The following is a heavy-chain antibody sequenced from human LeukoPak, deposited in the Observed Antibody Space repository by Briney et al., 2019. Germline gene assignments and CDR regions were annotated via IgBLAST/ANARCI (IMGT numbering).Heavy chain of an antibody. Sequence: GRSLRLSCAASGFTFSSYGMHWVRQAPGKGLEWVAVIWYDGSNKYYADSVKGRFTISRDNSKNTLYLQMNSLRAEDTAVYNCARESLIAAAGGGYYFDYWGQGTLVTVSS. J-gene: IGHJ4*02. CDR3: ARESLIAAAGGGYYFDY. D-gene: IGHD6-13*01. CDR2: IWYDGSNK. V-gene: IGHV3-33*08. CDR1: GFTFSSYG.